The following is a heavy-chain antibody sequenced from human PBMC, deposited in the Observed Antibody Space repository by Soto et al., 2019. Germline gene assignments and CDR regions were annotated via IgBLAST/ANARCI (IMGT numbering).Heavy chain of an antibody. D-gene: IGHD2-15*01. J-gene: IGHJ6*03. V-gene: IGHV1-58*02. Sequence: ASVKVSCKASGFTFTSSAMQWVRQARGQRLEWIGWIVVGSGNTNYAQKFQERVTITRDMSTSTAYMELSSLRSEDTAVYYCAASPIYCSGGSCYYYYYYMDVWGKGTTVTVSS. CDR2: IVVGSGNT. CDR3: AASPIYCSGGSCYYYYYYMDV. CDR1: GFTFTSSA.